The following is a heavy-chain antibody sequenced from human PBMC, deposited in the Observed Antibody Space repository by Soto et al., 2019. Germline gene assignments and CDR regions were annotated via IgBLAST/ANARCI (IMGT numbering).Heavy chain of an antibody. V-gene: IGHV1-69*12. J-gene: IGHJ6*04. CDR2: IIPIFGTA. CDR1: GGTFSSYA. CDR3: ARHPGGRGYYYGMDV. Sequence: QVQLVQSGAEVKKPGSSVKVSCKASGGTFSSYAISWVRQAPGQGLEWMGGIIPIFGTANYAQKFLGRVTINAYESQRTASMELSSLRSEDTAVYYCARHPGGRGYYYGMDVWGKGTTVTVSS. D-gene: IGHD2-15*01.